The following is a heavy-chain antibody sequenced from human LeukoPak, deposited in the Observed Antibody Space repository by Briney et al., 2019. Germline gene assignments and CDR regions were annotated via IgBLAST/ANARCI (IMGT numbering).Heavy chain of an antibody. D-gene: IGHD6-25*01. V-gene: IGHV3-23*01. Sequence: GGSLRLSCAASGFSFSNYGMGWVRQAPGKGLEWVSAITGSGGGTYFADSVKGRFTISRDNSKNTLYLQMNSLRAEDTAVYYCARRVIAAGLDYWGQGTLVTVSS. J-gene: IGHJ4*02. CDR2: ITGSGGGT. CDR3: ARRVIAAGLDY. CDR1: GFSFSNYG.